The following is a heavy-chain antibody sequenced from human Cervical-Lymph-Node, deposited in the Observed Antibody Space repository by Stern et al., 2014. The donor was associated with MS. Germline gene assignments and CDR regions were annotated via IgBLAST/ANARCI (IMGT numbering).Heavy chain of an antibody. CDR2: VSFVGSNK. Sequence: VQLVESGGGVVQPGRSLRLSCAASGFSLSSLGMHWVRQAPGRGLEWGAVVSFVGSNKMYGDSVKGRFSISSDNSNNTMYLQMNSLRPEDTAVYYCMGVGVGVDVWGQGTTVIVS. CDR3: MGVGVGVDV. V-gene: IGHV3-30*03. CDR1: GFSLSSLG. J-gene: IGHJ6*02.